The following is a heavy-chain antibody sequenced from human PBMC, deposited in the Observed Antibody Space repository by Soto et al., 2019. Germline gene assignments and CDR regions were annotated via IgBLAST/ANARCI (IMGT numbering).Heavy chain of an antibody. CDR1: GFTFSSYG. J-gene: IGHJ4*02. CDR2: ISYDGSNK. V-gene: IGHV3-30*18. Sequence: GGSLRLSCAASGFTFSSYGMHWVRQAPGKGLEWVAVISYDGSNKYYADSVKGRFTISRDNSKNTLYLQMNSLRAEDTAVYYCAKDSRHTAMVTDYWGQGTLVTVSS. D-gene: IGHD5-18*01. CDR3: AKDSRHTAMVTDY.